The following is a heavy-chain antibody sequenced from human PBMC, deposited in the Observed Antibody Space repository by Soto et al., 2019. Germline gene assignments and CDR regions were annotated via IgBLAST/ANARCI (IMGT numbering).Heavy chain of an antibody. V-gene: IGHV4-31*03. CDR1: GGAISRGTSY. CDR3: ASIPRRGYSYGIDY. D-gene: IGHD2-21*02. CDR2: VYFTGAT. Sequence: QVQLQESGPGLVKPSQTMSITCNVSGGAISRGTSYWNWIRQHPGEGLEWIGHVYFTGATYFNPSLRSRLTMSVDTSKNQVSLKLTSVTAADTATYYCASIPRRGYSYGIDYWCQGTLVTGSS. J-gene: IGHJ4*02.